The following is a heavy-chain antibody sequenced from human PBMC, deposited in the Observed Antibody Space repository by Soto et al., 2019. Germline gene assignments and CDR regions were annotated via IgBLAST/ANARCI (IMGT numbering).Heavy chain of an antibody. D-gene: IGHD2-2*01. CDR1: GFTFSSYG. Sequence: GGSLRLSCAASGFTFSSYGMHWVRQAPGKGLEWVAVISYDGSNKYYADSVKGRFTISRDNSKNTLYLQMNSLRAEDTAVYYCASGYCSSTSCQDIAAAGPNWFDPWGQGTLVTVSS. CDR2: ISYDGSNK. V-gene: IGHV3-30*03. J-gene: IGHJ5*02. CDR3: ASGYCSSTSCQDIAAAGPNWFDP.